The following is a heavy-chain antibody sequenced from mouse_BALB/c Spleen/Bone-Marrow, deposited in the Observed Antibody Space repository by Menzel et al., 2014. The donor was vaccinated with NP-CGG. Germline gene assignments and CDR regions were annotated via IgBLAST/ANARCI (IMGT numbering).Heavy chain of an antibody. CDR1: GFTFSRFG. D-gene: IGHD1-1*02. CDR2: ISSGSSTF. CDR3: AREGGACAGVDY. V-gene: IGHV5-17*02. J-gene: IGHJ2*01. Sequence: EVMLVESGGGLVQPGGSRKLSCAASGFTFSRFGMHWVRQAPEKGLEWVAYISSGSSTFYYADKVEGRFTVSRDNPKNTLFLQMTGLRSEDTAMYYCAREGGACAGVDYWGQGTTLTVSS.